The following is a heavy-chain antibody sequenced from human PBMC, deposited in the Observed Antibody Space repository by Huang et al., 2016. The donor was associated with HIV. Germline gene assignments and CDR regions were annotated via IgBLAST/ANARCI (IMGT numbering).Heavy chain of an antibody. V-gene: IGHV4-39*01. J-gene: IGHJ4*02. CDR2: IYYSGST. CDR1: GGSISTSGYY. CDR3: ARQDTSGWYADPYYFDY. D-gene: IGHD6-19*01. Sequence: QLQLQESGPGLVKPSETLSLTCTVSGGSISTSGYYWGWIRQPPGEGLEWIGSIYYSGSTSYNPALKSRVTISVDTSKSQCSLKLSSVTAAETAVYYCARQDTSGWYADPYYFDYWGQGTLVTVSS.